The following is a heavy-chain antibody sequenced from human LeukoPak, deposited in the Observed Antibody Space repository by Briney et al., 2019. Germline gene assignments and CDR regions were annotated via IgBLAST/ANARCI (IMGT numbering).Heavy chain of an antibody. CDR3: ARGGYSYGTYYYYYYGMDV. CDR2: ISTSGSTM. D-gene: IGHD5-18*01. Sequence: GGSLRLSCAASGFTFDDYAMHWVRQAPGKGLEWVSYISTSGSTMYYADSVKGRFTISRDNAKNSLYLQMNSLRAEDTAVYYCARGGYSYGTYYYYYYGMDVWGQGTTVTVSS. J-gene: IGHJ6*02. V-gene: IGHV3-11*01. CDR1: GFTFDDYA.